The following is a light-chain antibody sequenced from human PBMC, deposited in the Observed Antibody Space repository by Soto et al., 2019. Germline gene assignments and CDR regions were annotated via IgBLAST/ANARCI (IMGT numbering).Light chain of an antibody. CDR2: LGS. V-gene: IGKV2-28*01. J-gene: IGKJ2*01. Sequence: DIVLTQSPLSLPVTPGESASISCRSSQSLLHSSGNNFLDWYLQKPGQSPQLLIYLGSQRASGVPDKFSSSGSGADFTLKISKVEADDVGIYYCMQALQTPSTFGQGTKLELK. CDR1: QSLLHSSGNNF. CDR3: MQALQTPST.